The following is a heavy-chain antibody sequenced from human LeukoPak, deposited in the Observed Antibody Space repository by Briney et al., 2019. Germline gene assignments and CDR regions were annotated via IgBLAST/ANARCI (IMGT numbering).Heavy chain of an antibody. D-gene: IGHD1-1*01. V-gene: IGHV3-23*01. CDR1: GFTFTTYD. J-gene: IGHJ4*02. CDR3: ARLSGTRGTTARVLHY. CDR2: ISGSGDAK. Sequence: GGSLRLTCAASGFTFTTYDMTWVRRAPGKRLEWVSAISGSGDAKYYADSVKGLFTISRDNSENTVYLQVSSLRAEDTAVYYCARLSGTRGTTARVLHYWGQGALVTVSS.